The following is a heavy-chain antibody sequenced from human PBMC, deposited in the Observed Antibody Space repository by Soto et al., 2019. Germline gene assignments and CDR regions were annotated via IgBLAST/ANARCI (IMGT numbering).Heavy chain of an antibody. D-gene: IGHD5-18*01. Sequence: LTASETLSLTCAVYGGSFSGYYWSWIRQPPGKGLEWIGEINHSGSTNYNPTLKSRVTISVDKSKNQFSLKLSSVTAADTDEYYCARTDMATRWFDPWGQGTLVTVSS. CDR1: GGSFSGYY. CDR3: ARTDMATRWFDP. CDR2: INHSGST. V-gene: IGHV4-34*01. J-gene: IGHJ5*01.